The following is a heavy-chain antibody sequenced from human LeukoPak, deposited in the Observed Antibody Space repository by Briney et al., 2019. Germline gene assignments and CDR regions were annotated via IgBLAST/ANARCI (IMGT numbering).Heavy chain of an antibody. V-gene: IGHV4-59*08. CDR3: ARYNSRNPDYGDYYFDY. J-gene: IGHJ4*02. Sequence: SETLSLTCTVSGGSISSYYWSWIRQSPGKGLEWIGYIYYSGSTNYNPSLKSRVTISVDTSKNQFSLKLSSVTAADTAGYYCARYNSRNPDYGDYYFDYWGQGTLVTVSS. CDR2: IYYSGST. CDR1: GGSISSYY. D-gene: IGHD4-17*01.